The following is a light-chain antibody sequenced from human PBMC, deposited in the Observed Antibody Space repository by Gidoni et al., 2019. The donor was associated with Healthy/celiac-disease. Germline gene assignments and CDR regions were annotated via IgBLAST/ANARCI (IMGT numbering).Light chain of an antibody. CDR1: SSDVGGYNY. CDR3: SSYTSSSTI. V-gene: IGLV2-14*01. CDR2: EVS. J-gene: IGLJ1*01. Sequence: QSALTQPASVSGSPGQSITISCTVTSSDVGGYNYVSWYQQPPGNAPKLMIYEVSNRPSGVSNRFSGSKSGNTASLTISGLQAEDEADYYCSSYTSSSTIFGTGTKVTVL.